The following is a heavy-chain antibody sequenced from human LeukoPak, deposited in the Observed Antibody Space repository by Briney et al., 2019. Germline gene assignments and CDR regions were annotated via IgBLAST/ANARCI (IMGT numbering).Heavy chain of an antibody. CDR3: ARDQEYSSGWFQFGAFDI. D-gene: IGHD6-19*01. CDR2: ISAYNGNT. Sequence: GASVKVSCKASGYTFTSYGISWVRQAPGQGLEWMGWISAYNGNTNYAQKLQGRVTMTTDTSTSTAYMELRSLRSEDTAVYYCARDQEYSSGWFQFGAFDIWGQGTMVTVSS. J-gene: IGHJ3*02. CDR1: GYTFTSYG. V-gene: IGHV1-18*01.